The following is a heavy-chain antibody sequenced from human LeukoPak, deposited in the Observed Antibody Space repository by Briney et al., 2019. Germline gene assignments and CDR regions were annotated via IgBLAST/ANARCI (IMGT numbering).Heavy chain of an antibody. CDR3: ARDRSTTPFYYYYGMDV. Sequence: SVKVSCKASGGTFSSYAISWVRQAPGQGLEWMGRIIPILGIANYAQKFQGRVTITADKSTSTAYMELSSLRSEDTAVYYCARDRSTTPFYYYYGMDVWGQGTTVTVSS. J-gene: IGHJ6*02. CDR2: IIPILGIA. CDR1: GGTFSSYA. D-gene: IGHD2-2*01. V-gene: IGHV1-69*04.